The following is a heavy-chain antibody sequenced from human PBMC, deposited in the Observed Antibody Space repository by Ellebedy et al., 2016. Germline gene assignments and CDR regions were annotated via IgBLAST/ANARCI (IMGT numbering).Heavy chain of an antibody. CDR2: IYYSGST. Sequence: SETLSLTCNVSGGSINSYYWSWIRQPPGKGLEWIGNIYYSGSTYYNPSLKSRVTISVDTSKNQFSLKLSSVTAADTAVYYCARQEGYGGNPRMDWFDPWGQGTLVTVSS. CDR3: ARQEGYGGNPRMDWFDP. CDR1: GGSINSYY. V-gene: IGHV4-59*04. D-gene: IGHD4-23*01. J-gene: IGHJ5*02.